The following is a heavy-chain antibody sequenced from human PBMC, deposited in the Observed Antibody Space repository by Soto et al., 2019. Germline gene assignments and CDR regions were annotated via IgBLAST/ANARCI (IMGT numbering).Heavy chain of an antibody. V-gene: IGHV3-30*04. J-gene: IGHJ4*02. CDR1: GFIFSTYA. D-gene: IGHD2-15*01. CDR3: AKDRGRYCSGGTCYLFDS. CDR2: ISYDGTNK. Sequence: QVQLVESGGGVVQPGRSLRLSCVPSGFIFSTYAMHWVRQAPGKGLEWVAIISYDGTNKYYADSVKGRFTISRDNSKNTXXLQMNSLRVEDTALYYCAKDRGRYCSGGTCYLFDSWGQGALVTVSS.